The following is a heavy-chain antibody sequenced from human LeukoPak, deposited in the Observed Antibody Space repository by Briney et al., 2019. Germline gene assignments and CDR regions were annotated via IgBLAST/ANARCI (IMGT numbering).Heavy chain of an antibody. J-gene: IGHJ4*02. CDR1: GFTFADSA. CDR2: ISWNSGSI. CDR3: AKDIGGSSWYYFDY. D-gene: IGHD6-13*01. V-gene: IGHV3-9*01. Sequence: GGSLRLSCAASGFTFADSAMHWVRQAPGKGLEWVSGISWNSGSIGYADSVKGRFTISRDNAKNSLYLQMNSLRAEDTALYYCAKDIGGSSWYYFDYWGQGTLVTVSS.